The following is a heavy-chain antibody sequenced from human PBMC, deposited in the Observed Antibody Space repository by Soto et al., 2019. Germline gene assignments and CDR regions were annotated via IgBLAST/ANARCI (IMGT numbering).Heavy chain of an antibody. V-gene: IGHV4-61*03. CDR1: GDFVTSKSYY. D-gene: IGHD1-26*01. CDR2: IYFPEHT. CDR3: AGSSIMGGTFDF. J-gene: IGHJ4*02. Sequence: SETLSLTCSVSGDFVTSKSYYWSWIRQPPGKGLEWIGYIYFPEHTNYNPSLKNRVTMSIDTPKRHFSLRLTSVTAADSAIYFCAGSSIMGGTFDFWGRGTLVTVSS.